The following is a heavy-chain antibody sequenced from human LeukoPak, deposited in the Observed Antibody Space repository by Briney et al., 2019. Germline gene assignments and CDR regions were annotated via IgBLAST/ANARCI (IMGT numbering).Heavy chain of an antibody. CDR1: GGSISSYS. CDR2: IYYTGSS. V-gene: IGHV4-59*01. Sequence: PSETLSLTCTVSGGSISSYSWSWIRQPPGKGLERISYIYYTGSSNYNPSLKSRVSISLDTSKNHFSLRLSSVTAADTAVYYSARRAYSYGHYYYFDFWGQGTLVTVSS. D-gene: IGHD5-18*01. J-gene: IGHJ4*02. CDR3: ARRAYSYGHYYYFDF.